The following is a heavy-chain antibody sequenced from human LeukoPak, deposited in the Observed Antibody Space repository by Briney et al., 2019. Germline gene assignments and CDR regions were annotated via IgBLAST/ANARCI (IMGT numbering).Heavy chain of an antibody. J-gene: IGHJ6*03. Sequence: GGSLRLPCAASGFTFTNAWMSWVRQAPGKGLEWVSGFSGSGGSTYYADSVKGRFTISRDNSKNTLYLQMNSLRVEDTAVYYCAKSAGDIVTGYPPIPYYMDVWGKGTTVTISS. CDR2: FSGSGGST. D-gene: IGHD3-9*01. V-gene: IGHV3-23*01. CDR1: GFTFTNAW. CDR3: AKSAGDIVTGYPPIPYYMDV.